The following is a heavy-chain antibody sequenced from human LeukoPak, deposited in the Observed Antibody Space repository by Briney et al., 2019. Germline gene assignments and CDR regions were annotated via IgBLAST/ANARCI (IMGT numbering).Heavy chain of an antibody. CDR1: GYSISRGYY. CDR2: IYYSGST. Sequence: SETLSLTCTVSGYSISRGYYWGWIRQPPGRGRGGIGTIYYSGSTYYNHSLKSGVTLSLDTSKNQFYLKLSSVTAAATAVFYCARANYYDTSGYSRGAFDIWGQGTMVTVSS. J-gene: IGHJ3*02. CDR3: ARANYYDTSGYSRGAFDI. D-gene: IGHD3-22*01. V-gene: IGHV4-38-2*02.